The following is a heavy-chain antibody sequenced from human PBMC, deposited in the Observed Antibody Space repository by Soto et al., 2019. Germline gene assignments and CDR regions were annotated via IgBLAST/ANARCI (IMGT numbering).Heavy chain of an antibody. CDR3: ASSHCGGDCSLSLSPWNFDF. Sequence: QVQLVQSGAEVKKPGSSVRVSCKASGGTFSSYAVSWVRQAPGQGLEWMGGFIPMLGTANYAQKFQDRVIITADESTSTAYMELSSLRSEDTAVYYCASSHCGGDCSLSLSPWNFDFWGRGTLVTVSS. V-gene: IGHV1-69*01. CDR1: GGTFSSYA. D-gene: IGHD2-21*02. J-gene: IGHJ2*01. CDR2: FIPMLGTA.